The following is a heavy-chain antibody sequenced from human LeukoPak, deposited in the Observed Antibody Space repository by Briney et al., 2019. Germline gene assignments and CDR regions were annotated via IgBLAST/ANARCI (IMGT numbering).Heavy chain of an antibody. V-gene: IGHV1-8*01. J-gene: IGHJ4*02. CDR1: GYTFTNYE. CDR2: MNPNSGNT. CDR3: ARGLEYSWYSTGALAAF. Sequence: ASVKVSCKTSGYTFTNYEILWVRQAPGPGLEWMGWMNPNSGNTVHAQKFQGRIAMTRNISMTTAHLEIGSLRSDDTAVYFCARGLEYSWYSTGALAAFWGQGTLVTVSS. D-gene: IGHD6-13*01.